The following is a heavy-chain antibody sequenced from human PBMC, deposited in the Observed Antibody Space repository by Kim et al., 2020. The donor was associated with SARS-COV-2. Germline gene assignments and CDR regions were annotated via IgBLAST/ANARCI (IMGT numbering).Heavy chain of an antibody. V-gene: IGHV1-2*04. CDR3: ARTPPLGRIAAPHYEYGMEV. CDR2: INPNSGGT. CDR1: GYTFTGYY. Sequence: ASVKVSCKASGYTFTGYYMHWVRQAPGQGLEWMGWINPNSGGTNYAQKFQGWVTMTRDTSISTVYMELSRLRSDDTAVYYCARTPPLGRIAAPHYEYGMEVWRQGTTVTVSA. D-gene: IGHD6-13*01. J-gene: IGHJ6*01.